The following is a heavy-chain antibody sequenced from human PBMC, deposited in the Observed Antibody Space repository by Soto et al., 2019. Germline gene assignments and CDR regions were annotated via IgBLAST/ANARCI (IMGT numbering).Heavy chain of an antibody. D-gene: IGHD4-4*01. CDR1: RFSFSNHW. J-gene: IGHJ4*02. Sequence: GGSLRLSCTTSRFSFSNHWMRWVRQAQGKGLEWVANIKQDGSEKDYVDSVKGRVTISRDNAKNSLYLQMNSLRAEDTAVYYCARDKGYSKSSVALWGQGTLVTVSS. CDR2: IKQDGSEK. CDR3: ARDKGYSKSSVAL. V-gene: IGHV3-7*05.